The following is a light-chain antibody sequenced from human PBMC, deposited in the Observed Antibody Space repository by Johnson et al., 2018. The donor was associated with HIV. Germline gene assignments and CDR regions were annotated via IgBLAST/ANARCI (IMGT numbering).Light chain of an antibody. CDR2: END. CDR3: ATWDTSLSVFYG. J-gene: IGLJ1*01. CDR1: SSNIGNNY. V-gene: IGLV1-51*02. Sequence: QSMLTQPPSVSAAPGQKVTISCSGSSSNIGNNYVSWYQQLPGAAPKLLIYENDKRPSGIPDRFSGSKSGTSATLGITGLPTGDEADYYCATWDTSLSVFYGFGTGTKVTVL.